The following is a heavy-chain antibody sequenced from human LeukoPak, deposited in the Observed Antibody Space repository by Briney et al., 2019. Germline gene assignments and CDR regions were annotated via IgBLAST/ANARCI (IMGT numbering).Heavy chain of an antibody. CDR3: ARRRWGSSGYYYPDAFDI. J-gene: IGHJ3*02. V-gene: IGHV3-48*01. Sequence: GGSLRLSCAASGFTFSSYSMNWVRQAPGKGQEWVSYISSSSSTIYYADSVKGRFTISRDNAKNSLYLQMNSLRAEDTAVYYCARRRWGSSGYYYPDAFDIWGQGTMVTVSS. CDR1: GFTFSSYS. CDR2: ISSSSSTI. D-gene: IGHD3-22*01.